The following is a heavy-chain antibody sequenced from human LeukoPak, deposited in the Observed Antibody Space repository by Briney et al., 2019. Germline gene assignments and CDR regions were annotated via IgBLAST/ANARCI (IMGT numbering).Heavy chain of an antibody. Sequence: SETLSLTCTVSGGSISSYYWSWIRQPPGKGLEWIGYIYYSGSTNYNPSLKSRVTISVDTSKNQFSLKLSSVTAADTAVYYCAGIWPTQVYYWGQGTLVTVSS. V-gene: IGHV4-59*01. J-gene: IGHJ4*02. CDR3: AGIWPTQVYY. CDR1: GGSISSYY. CDR2: IYYSGST.